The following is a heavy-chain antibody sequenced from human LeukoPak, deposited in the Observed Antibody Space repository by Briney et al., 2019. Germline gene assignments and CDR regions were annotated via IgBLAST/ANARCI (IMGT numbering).Heavy chain of an antibody. CDR1: GGSISSSSYY. CDR2: IYYSGST. CDR3: ARHDIVVVPAALGIDAFDI. J-gene: IGHJ3*02. D-gene: IGHD2-2*01. V-gene: IGHV4-39*01. Sequence: SETLSLTCTVSGGSISSSSYYWGWIRQPPGKGLEWIGSIYYSGSTYYNPSLKSRVTISVDTSKNQFSLKLSSVTAADTAVYYCARHDIVVVPAALGIDAFDIWGQGTMVTVSS.